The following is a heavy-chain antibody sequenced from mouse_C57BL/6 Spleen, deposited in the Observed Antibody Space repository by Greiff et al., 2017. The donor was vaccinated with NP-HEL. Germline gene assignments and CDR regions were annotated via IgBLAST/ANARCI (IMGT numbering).Heavy chain of an antibody. D-gene: IGHD2-3*01. Sequence: EVQLQQSGPELVKPGASVKISCKASGYTFTDYYMNWVKQSHGKSLEWIGDINPNNGGTSYNQKFKGKATLTVDKSSSTAYMELRSLTSEDSAVYYCARRLYDGYYVWFAYWGQGTLVTVSA. CDR1: GYTFTDYY. V-gene: IGHV1-26*01. CDR3: ARRLYDGYYVWFAY. CDR2: INPNNGGT. J-gene: IGHJ3*01.